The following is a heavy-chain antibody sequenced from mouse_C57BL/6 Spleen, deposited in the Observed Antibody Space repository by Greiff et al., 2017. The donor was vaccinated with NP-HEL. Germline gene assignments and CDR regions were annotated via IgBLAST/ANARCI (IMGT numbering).Heavy chain of an antibody. Sequence: EVQLVESGGGLVKPGGSLKLSCAASGFTFSSYAMSWVRQTPEKRLEWVATISDGGSYTYYPDNVKGRFTISRDNAKNNLYLQMSHLKSEDTAMYYCARDQGYYYGSSPFDYWGQGTTLTVSS. CDR1: GFTFSSYA. CDR3: ARDQGYYYGSSPFDY. J-gene: IGHJ2*01. CDR2: ISDGGSYT. V-gene: IGHV5-4*01. D-gene: IGHD1-1*01.